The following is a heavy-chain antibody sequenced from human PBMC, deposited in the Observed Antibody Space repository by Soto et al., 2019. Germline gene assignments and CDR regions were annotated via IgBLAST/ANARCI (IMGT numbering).Heavy chain of an antibody. CDR3: AHKGGRGAGMDV. D-gene: IGHD2-15*01. V-gene: IGHV2-5*05. Sequence: QITLKESGPTLVKPTQTLTLTCTFSGISLRNSGVGVGWIRQSPGKALEWLALIYWDDDERYGPSLKTRLTITKDTSKNQVVLTMTNMDPVDTGTYYCAHKGGRGAGMDVWGQGTTVTVSS. J-gene: IGHJ6*02. CDR2: IYWDDDE. CDR1: GISLRNSGVG.